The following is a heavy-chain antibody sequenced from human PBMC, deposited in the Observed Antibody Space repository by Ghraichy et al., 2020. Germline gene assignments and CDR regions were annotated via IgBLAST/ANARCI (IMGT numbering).Heavy chain of an antibody. J-gene: IGHJ3*02. V-gene: IGHV3-48*01. CDR3: ARQRHSGYGVLLAFDI. CDR1: TLTANTYT. Sequence: GGSLRLSCAVSTLTANTYTVNWVRQAPGKGLEWISHISGTGTIYYADSVRGRFTISRDNVAKSLYLQMNSLRAEDTAVYYCARQRHSGYGVLLAFDIWGQGTMVTVSS. CDR2: ISGTGTI. D-gene: IGHD5-12*01.